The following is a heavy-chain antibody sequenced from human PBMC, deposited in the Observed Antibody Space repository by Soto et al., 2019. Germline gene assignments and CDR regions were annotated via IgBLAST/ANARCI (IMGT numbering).Heavy chain of an antibody. CDR3: AKEIGPDYYDSSGYSPMDV. V-gene: IGHV3-30*18. D-gene: IGHD3-22*01. Sequence: LRLSCAASGFTFSSYGMHWVRQAPGKGLEWVAVISYDGSNKYYADSVKGRFTISRDNSKNTLYLQMNSLRAEDTAVYYCAKEIGPDYYDSSGYSPMDVWGQGTTVTVSS. J-gene: IGHJ6*02. CDR2: ISYDGSNK. CDR1: GFTFSSYG.